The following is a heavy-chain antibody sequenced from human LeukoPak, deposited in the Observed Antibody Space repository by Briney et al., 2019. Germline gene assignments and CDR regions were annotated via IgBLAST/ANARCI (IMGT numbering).Heavy chain of an antibody. V-gene: IGHV3-23*01. D-gene: IGHD6-19*01. J-gene: IGHJ4*02. CDR3: AKVQWLVSQPFDY. CDR1: GFTFSSYA. CDR2: ISGSGGST. Sequence: QSGGSLRLSCAASGFTFSSYAMSWVRQAPGKGLEWVSAISGSGGSTYYADSVKGRFTISRDNSKNTLYLQMNSLRAEDTAVYYCAKVQWLVSQPFDYWGQGTLVTVSS.